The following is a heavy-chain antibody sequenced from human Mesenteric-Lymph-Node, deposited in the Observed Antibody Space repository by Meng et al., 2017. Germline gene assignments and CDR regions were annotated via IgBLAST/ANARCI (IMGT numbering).Heavy chain of an antibody. CDR3: ARLGAVTKMYYYYGMDV. CDR1: GFTFSSYA. Sequence: GESLKISCAASGFTFSSYAMHWVRQAPGKGLEWVAVISYDGSNKYYADSVKGRFTISRDNAKNSLYLEMNSLRGEDSAVYYCARLGAVTKMYYYYGMDVWGQGTTVTVSS. J-gene: IGHJ6*02. V-gene: IGHV3-30*04. CDR2: ISYDGSNK. D-gene: IGHD3-22*01.